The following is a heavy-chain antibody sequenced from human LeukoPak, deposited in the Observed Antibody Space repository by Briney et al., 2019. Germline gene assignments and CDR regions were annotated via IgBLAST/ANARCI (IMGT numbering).Heavy chain of an antibody. CDR3: ARRSYCGGDCTRSVHFYYAMDV. CDR2: IYPGDSNI. D-gene: IGHD2-21*02. J-gene: IGHJ6*02. Sequence: GESLKNSCKGSGYIFTSYWIGWVRQMPGKGLEWMGIIYPGDSNIRYSPSFQCQVTISADKSISTAYLQWSSLKASDSAIYYCARRSYCGGDCTRSVHFYYAMDVWGQGTTVIVS. CDR1: GYIFTSYW. V-gene: IGHV5-51*01.